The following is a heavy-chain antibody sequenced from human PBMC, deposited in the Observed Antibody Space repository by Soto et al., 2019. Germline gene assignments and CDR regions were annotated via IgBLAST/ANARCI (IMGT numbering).Heavy chain of an antibody. J-gene: IGHJ4*02. CDR1: GFTFSSYA. Sequence: GGSLRLSCAASGFTFSSYAMHWVRQAPGKGLEWVAVLSYDGSNKYYADSVKGRFTISRDNSKNTLYLQMNSLRAEDTAVYYCARAYYTAMAYFDHWGQGTLVTVSS. V-gene: IGHV3-30-3*01. CDR3: ARAYYTAMAYFDH. CDR2: LSYDGSNK. D-gene: IGHD5-18*01.